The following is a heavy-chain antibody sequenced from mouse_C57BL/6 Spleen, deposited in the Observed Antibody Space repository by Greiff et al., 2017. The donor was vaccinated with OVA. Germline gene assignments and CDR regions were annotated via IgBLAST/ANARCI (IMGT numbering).Heavy chain of an antibody. V-gene: IGHV1-50*01. CDR2: IDPSDSYT. J-gene: IGHJ3*01. CDR1: GYTFTSYW. CDR3: ARRRGFAY. Sequence: QVQLQQPGAELVKPGASVKLSCKASGYTFTSYWMQWVKQRPGQGLEWIGEIDPSDSYTNYNQKFKGKATLTVDTSSSTAYMQLSSLTSEDSAVYYCARRRGFAYWGKGTLVTVSA.